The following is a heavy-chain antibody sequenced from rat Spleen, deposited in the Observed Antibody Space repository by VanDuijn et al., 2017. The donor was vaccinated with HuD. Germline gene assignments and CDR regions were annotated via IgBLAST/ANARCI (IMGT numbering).Heavy chain of an antibody. CDR2: ITNASGRT. J-gene: IGHJ2*01. V-gene: IGHV5-31*01. CDR1: GFTFNNYW. D-gene: IGHD1-12*02. CDR3: ATDTFYDGTYYPGGFDY. Sequence: EVQLVESDGGLVQPGRSLKLSCAASGFTFNNYWMTWIRQVPGKGLEWVASITNASGRTYYPDSVKGRFTVSRDSAKSTLYLQMDSLRSEDTATYYCATDTFYDGTYYPGGFDYWGQGVMVTVSS.